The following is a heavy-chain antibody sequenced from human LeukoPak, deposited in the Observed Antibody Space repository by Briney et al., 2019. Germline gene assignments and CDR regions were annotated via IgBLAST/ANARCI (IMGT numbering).Heavy chain of an antibody. D-gene: IGHD2-15*01. CDR3: ARDCSGGSCYLRGYFQH. CDR1: GFTFSNYA. CDR2: ISYDGSNK. V-gene: IGHV3-30*04. Sequence: GGSLRLSCAASGFTFSNYAMHWVRQAPGKGLEWVAVISYDGSNKYYADSVKGRFTISRDNSKNTLYLQMNSLRAEDTAVYYCARDCSGGSCYLRGYFQHWGQGTLVTVSS. J-gene: IGHJ1*01.